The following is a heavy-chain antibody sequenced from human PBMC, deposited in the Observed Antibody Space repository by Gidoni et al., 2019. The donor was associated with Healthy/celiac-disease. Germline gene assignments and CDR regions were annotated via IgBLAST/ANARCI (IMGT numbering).Heavy chain of an antibody. CDR1: GFTFDDYA. CDR3: AKGAGEDIVVVPAATPGVMDV. V-gene: IGHV3-9*01. D-gene: IGHD2-2*01. J-gene: IGHJ6*02. CDR2: ISWNSGSI. Sequence: EVQLVESGGGLVQPGRSLRLSCAASGFTFDDYAMHWVRQAPGKGLEWVSGISWNSGSIGDADSVKGRFTISRDNAKNSLYLQMNSLRAEDTALYYCAKGAGEDIVVVPAATPGVMDVWGQGTTVTVSS.